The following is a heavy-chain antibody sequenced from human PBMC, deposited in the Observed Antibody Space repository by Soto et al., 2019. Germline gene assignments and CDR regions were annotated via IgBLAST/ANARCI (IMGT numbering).Heavy chain of an antibody. Sequence: GGFLRLACAASGFTFSNFWMTWVRQAPGKGLEWVANIKQDESEKYYVGSVKGRFTISRDNAKNSLYLQMNDLRLEDTAVYYCATDSWGYSYGADSWGQGTLVTVSS. D-gene: IGHD5-18*01. CDR2: IKQDESEK. CDR3: ATDSWGYSYGADS. CDR1: GFTFSNFW. V-gene: IGHV3-7*04. J-gene: IGHJ5*01.